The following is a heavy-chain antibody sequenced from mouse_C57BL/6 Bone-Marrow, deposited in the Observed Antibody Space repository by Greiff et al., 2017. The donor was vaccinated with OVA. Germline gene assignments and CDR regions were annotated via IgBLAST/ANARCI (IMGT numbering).Heavy chain of an antibody. J-gene: IGHJ1*03. Sequence: VHLVESGAELARPGASVKLSCKASGYTFTSYGISWVKQRTGQGLEWIGEIYPRSGNTYYNEKFKGKATLTADKSSSTAYMELRSLTSEDSAVYFCATTVVAPTGWFDVWGTGTTVTVSS. V-gene: IGHV1-81*01. CDR2: IYPRSGNT. CDR1: GYTFTSYG. D-gene: IGHD1-1*01. CDR3: ATTVVAPTGWFDV.